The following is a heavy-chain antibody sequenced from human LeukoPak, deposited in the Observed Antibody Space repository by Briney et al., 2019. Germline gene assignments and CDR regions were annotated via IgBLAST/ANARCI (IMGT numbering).Heavy chain of an antibody. CDR1: GDTVSSNSAA. CDR3: ARKYSSTWYDALDI. D-gene: IGHD6-13*01. V-gene: IGHV6-1*01. Sequence: SQTLSLTCAISGDTVSSNSAAWNWIRQSPSSGLEWLGRTYYRSKWYNDYAASVKSRISINPDTSKNHFSLQLNSVTPEDTAVYYCARKYSSTWYDALDIWGQGTMVTVSS. J-gene: IGHJ3*02. CDR2: TYYRSKWYN.